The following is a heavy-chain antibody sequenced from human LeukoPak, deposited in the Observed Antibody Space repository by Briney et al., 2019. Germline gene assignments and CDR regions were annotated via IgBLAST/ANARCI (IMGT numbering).Heavy chain of an antibody. CDR1: GDSVSSNSAA. CDR2: TYYRSKWYN. Sequence: SQNLSLTCAISGDSVSSNSAAWNWIRQSPSRGLEWLGRTYYRSKWYNDYAVSVKSRITITSDTSKNHLSLRLSSVSPEDTAVYYCVREGGSSGHDFYFDHWGQGTLVTVSS. D-gene: IGHD5-12*01. V-gene: IGHV6-1*01. CDR3: VREGGSSGHDFYFDH. J-gene: IGHJ4*02.